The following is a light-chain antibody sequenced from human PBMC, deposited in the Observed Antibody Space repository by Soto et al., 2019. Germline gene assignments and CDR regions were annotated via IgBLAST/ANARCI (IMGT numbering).Light chain of an antibody. CDR3: GTWDSDLSAEV. J-gene: IGLJ3*02. Sequence: QSVLTQPPSVSAAPGQKVTISCSGSSSNIGTNYVSWYQQLPGRAPKLVIFDNSKRPSGIPDRFSGSKSGSSATLCVTGLQTGDEADYYCGTWDSDLSAEVFGGGTKLTVL. V-gene: IGLV1-51*01. CDR2: DNS. CDR1: SSNIGTNY.